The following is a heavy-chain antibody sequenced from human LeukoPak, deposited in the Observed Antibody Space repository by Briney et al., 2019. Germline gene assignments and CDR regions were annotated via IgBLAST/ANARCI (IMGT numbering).Heavy chain of an antibody. Sequence: GGSLRLSCAASGFTFSSYGMHWVRQAPGKGLEWVAVIWYDGSNKYYADSVKGRFTISRDNSKNTLYLQMNSLRAEDTAVYYCARNPWFDWSRPYFDYWGQGTLVTVSS. V-gene: IGHV3-33*08. J-gene: IGHJ4*02. D-gene: IGHD3-9*01. CDR3: ARNPWFDWSRPYFDY. CDR1: GFTFSSYG. CDR2: IWYDGSNK.